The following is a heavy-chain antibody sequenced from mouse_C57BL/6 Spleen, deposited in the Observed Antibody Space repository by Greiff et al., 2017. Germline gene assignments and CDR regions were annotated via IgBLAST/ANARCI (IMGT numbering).Heavy chain of an antibody. J-gene: IGHJ3*01. D-gene: IGHD1-1*01. CDR2: IDPSDSET. V-gene: IGHV1-52*01. CDR1: GYTFTSYW. Sequence: VQLQQPGAELVRPGSSVKLSCKASGYTFTSYWMHWVKQRPKQGLEWIGNIDPSDSETHYNQKFKDKATLTVDKSSSTAYMQLSSLTSEDSAVYYCARYYYGSAWFAYWGQGTLVTVSA. CDR3: ARYYYGSAWFAY.